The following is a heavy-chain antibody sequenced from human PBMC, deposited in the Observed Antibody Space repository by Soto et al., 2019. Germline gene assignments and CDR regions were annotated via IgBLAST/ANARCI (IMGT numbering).Heavy chain of an antibody. V-gene: IGHV3-23*01. CDR1: GFTFSSYA. D-gene: IGHD4-4*01. CDR3: AKLGGNYNTRRVRGAVYYFDH. Sequence: GGSLRLSCAASGFTFSSYAMSWVRQAPGKGLEWVSAISGSGGSTYYADSVKGRFTISRDNSKNTLYLQMNSLRAEDTAVYYCAKLGGNYNTRRVRGAVYYFDHWGQASLVTDSS. J-gene: IGHJ4*02. CDR2: ISGSGGST.